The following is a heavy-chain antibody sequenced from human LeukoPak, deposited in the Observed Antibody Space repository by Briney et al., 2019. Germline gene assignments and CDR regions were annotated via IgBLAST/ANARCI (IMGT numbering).Heavy chain of an antibody. V-gene: IGHV4-34*01. CDR3: ARFLYDYVDY. CDR1: GGSISSYY. Sequence: SETLSLTCTVSGGSISSYYWSWIRQPPGKGLEWIGEINHSGSTNYNPSLKSRVTISVDTSKNQFSLKLSSVTAADTAVYYCARFLYDYVDYWGQGTLVTVSS. J-gene: IGHJ4*02. CDR2: INHSGST. D-gene: IGHD3-16*01.